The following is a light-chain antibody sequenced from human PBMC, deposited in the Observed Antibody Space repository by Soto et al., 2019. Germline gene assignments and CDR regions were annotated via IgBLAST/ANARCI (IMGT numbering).Light chain of an antibody. J-gene: IGLJ1*01. CDR2: EVT. CDR1: IRDIGGYNY. V-gene: IGLV2-14*01. Sequence: QYVLAQPSSLSGSPGQSITISCTGTIRDIGGYNYVSWYQQYPGTAPKLMIYEVTDRPSGVSNRFSGSKSGNTASLTISGLQADDEAEYYCSSYTSSRTLVFGTGTKVTVL. CDR3: SSYTSSRTLV.